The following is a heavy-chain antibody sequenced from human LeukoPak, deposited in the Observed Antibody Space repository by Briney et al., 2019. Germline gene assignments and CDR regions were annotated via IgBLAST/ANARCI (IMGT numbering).Heavy chain of an antibody. CDR3: AGAGGAARSLAY. Sequence: GGSLRLSCAASGVTINYMTWVRQAPGQGLERVSVIYNGGTTYYADSVKGQFTISGDNTKSTLFVYLQMNSLRTDDTALYYCAGAGGAARSLAYWGQGALVTDSS. CDR2: IYNGGTT. V-gene: IGHV3-66*02. J-gene: IGHJ4*02. CDR1: GVTINY. D-gene: IGHD3-16*01.